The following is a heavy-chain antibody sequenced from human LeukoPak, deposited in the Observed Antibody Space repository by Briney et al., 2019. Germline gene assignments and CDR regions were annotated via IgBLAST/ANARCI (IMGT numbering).Heavy chain of an antibody. Sequence: SQTLSLTCTVSGGSISSGSYYWDWIRQPPGKGLEWIGSIHYSGSTYYNPSLKSRVTISLDTSRNQFSLKLSSVTAADTAVYYCARLGRLVFYFDYWGQGTLVSVSS. CDR3: ARLGRLVFYFDY. CDR1: GGSISSGSYY. J-gene: IGHJ4*02. D-gene: IGHD1-26*01. CDR2: IHYSGST. V-gene: IGHV4-39*01.